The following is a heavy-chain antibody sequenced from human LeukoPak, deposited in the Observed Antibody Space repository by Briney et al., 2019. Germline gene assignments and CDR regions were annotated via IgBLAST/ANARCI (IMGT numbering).Heavy chain of an antibody. V-gene: IGHV4-38-2*01. Sequence: SETLSLTCAVSGYSISSGYYWGWIRQPPGKGLEWIGSIYHSGSTYYNPSLKSRVTISVDTSKNQFSLKLSSVTAAATAVYYCARQRYSSSPYFDYWGQGTLVTVSS. CDR2: IYHSGST. J-gene: IGHJ4*02. CDR1: GYSISSGYY. D-gene: IGHD6-13*01. CDR3: ARQRYSSSPYFDY.